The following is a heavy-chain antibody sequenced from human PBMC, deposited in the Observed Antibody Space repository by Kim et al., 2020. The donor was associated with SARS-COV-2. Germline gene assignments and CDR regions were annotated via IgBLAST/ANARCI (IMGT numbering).Heavy chain of an antibody. V-gene: IGHV3-30*18. Sequence: GGSLRLSCTASGFTFSSYGMHWVRQAPGKGLEWVAVISYDGSNKYYADSVKGRFTISRDNSKNTLYLQMNSLRAEDTAVYYCAKDRWQQRWLAPDDWGQGRLVTASS. CDR3: AKDRWQQRWLAPDD. J-gene: IGHJ4*02. CDR2: ISYDGSNK. D-gene: IGHD6-13*01. CDR1: GFTFSSYG.